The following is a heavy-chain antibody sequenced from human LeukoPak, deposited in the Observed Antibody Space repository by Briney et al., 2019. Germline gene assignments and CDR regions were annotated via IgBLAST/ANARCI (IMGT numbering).Heavy chain of an antibody. CDR2: IKQDGSEK. V-gene: IGHV3-7*01. CDR1: GFTFSSYW. CDR3: ARDDAYDILTGYSIGFDY. D-gene: IGHD3-9*01. Sequence: GGSLRLSCAASGFTFSSYWMSWVRQAPGKGLEWVANIKQDGSEKYYVDSVKGRFTISRDNAKNSLYLQMNSLRAEDTAVYYCARDDAYDILTGYSIGFDYWGQGTLVTVSS. J-gene: IGHJ4*02.